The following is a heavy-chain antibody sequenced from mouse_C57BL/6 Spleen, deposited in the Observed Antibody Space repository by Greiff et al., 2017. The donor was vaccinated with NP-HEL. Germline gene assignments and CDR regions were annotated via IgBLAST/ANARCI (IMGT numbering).Heavy chain of an antibody. V-gene: IGHV3-6*01. Sequence: EVQVVESGPGLVKPSQSLSLTCSVTGYSITSGYYWNWIRQFPGNKLEWMGYISYDGSNNYNPSLKNRISITRDTSKNQFFLKLNSVTTEDTATYYCARGHLLLLADWGQGTLVTVSA. D-gene: IGHD1-1*01. CDR1: GYSITSGYY. CDR3: ARGHLLLLAD. CDR2: ISYDGSN. J-gene: IGHJ3*01.